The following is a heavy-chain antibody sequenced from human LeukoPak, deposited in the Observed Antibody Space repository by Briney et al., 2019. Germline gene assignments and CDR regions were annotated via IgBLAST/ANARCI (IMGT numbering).Heavy chain of an antibody. CDR1: GFTFSSYA. J-gene: IGHJ4*02. CDR3: AAQHIVVVPAAFDY. Sequence: GGSLRLSCAASGFTFSSYAMHWVRQAPGKGLKWVAVIPYDGSNKYYADSVKGRFTISRDNSKNTLYLQMNSLRAEDTAVYYCAAQHIVVVPAAFDYWGQGTLVTVSS. D-gene: IGHD2-2*01. V-gene: IGHV3-30-3*01. CDR2: IPYDGSNK.